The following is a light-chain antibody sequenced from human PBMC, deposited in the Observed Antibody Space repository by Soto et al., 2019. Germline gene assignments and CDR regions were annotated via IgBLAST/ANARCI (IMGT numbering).Light chain of an antibody. CDR1: SSDVGGYNF. Sequence: QSALAQPASVFGSPGQSITISCTGTSSDVGGYNFVSWYQQLSGKAPKLMIYEVTSRPSGVSNRFSGSKSGNTASLTISGLQPEDEAEYYCSSYTTSSTVVFGTGTKVT. CDR2: EVT. CDR3: SSYTTSSTVV. V-gene: IGLV2-14*03. J-gene: IGLJ1*01.